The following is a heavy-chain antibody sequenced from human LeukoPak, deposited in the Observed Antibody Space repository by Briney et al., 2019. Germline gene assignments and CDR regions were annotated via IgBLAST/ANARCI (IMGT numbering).Heavy chain of an antibody. CDR1: GLTFSSYA. CDR3: ARVVYYYDSSGYPGAFDI. D-gene: IGHD3-22*01. CDR2: ISGSGGNT. Sequence: GGSLRVSCTASGLTFSSYAMTWVRQAPGKGLEWVSGISGSGGNTYYADSVKGRFTISRDNAKNTLYLQMNSLRAEDTAVYYCARVVYYYDSSGYPGAFDIWGQGTMVTVSS. V-gene: IGHV3-23*01. J-gene: IGHJ3*02.